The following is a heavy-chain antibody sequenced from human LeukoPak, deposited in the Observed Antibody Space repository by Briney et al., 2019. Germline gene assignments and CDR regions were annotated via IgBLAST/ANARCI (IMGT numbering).Heavy chain of an antibody. CDR2: IYTTGST. J-gene: IGHJ4*02. CDR1: GGSISSYY. D-gene: IGHD4-17*01. V-gene: IGHV4-4*08. Sequence: SETLSLTCIVSGGSISSYYWSWIRQPPGKGLEWIGHIYTTGSTNYNPSLKSRVTISVDTSKNQFSLKLSSVTAADTAVYYCATSLVYGDYEFDYWGQGTLVTVSS. CDR3: ATSLVYGDYEFDY.